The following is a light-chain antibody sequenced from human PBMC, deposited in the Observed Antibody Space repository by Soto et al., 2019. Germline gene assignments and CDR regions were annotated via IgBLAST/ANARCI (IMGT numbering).Light chain of an antibody. V-gene: IGKV3-15*01. CDR2: GAS. CDR3: HQYDNWPYG. J-gene: IGKJ2*03. Sequence: EIVMTQSPAPLSVSPGERATLSCRASQSVSSYLAWYQQRPGQAPRLLLYGASTRAAGIPARFSGSGSGTEFTLTISSLQSEDFAVYYCHQYDNWPYGFGQGTKLEIK. CDR1: QSVSSY.